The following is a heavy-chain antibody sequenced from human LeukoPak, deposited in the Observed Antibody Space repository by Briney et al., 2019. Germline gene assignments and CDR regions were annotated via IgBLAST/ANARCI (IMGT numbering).Heavy chain of an antibody. J-gene: IGHJ4*02. CDR2: ISSSNIYI. CDR3: ARANTNGYTYGNFDY. Sequence: GGSLRLSCVASGFTFTSYSMNWVRRAPGKGLEWVSSISSSNIYIYYADSVKGRFTISRDDAKNSLYLQMNSLGAEDTAVYYCARANTNGYTYGNFDYWGQGALATVSS. CDR1: GFTFTSYS. V-gene: IGHV3-21*01. D-gene: IGHD5-18*01.